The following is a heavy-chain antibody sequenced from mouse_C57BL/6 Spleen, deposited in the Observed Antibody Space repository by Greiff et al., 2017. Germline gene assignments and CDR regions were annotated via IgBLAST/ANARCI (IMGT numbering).Heavy chain of an antibody. Sequence: QVQLKQSGAELMKPGASVKLSCKATGYTFTGYWIEWVKQRPGHGLEWIGEILPGSGSTNYNEKFKGKATFTADTSSNTAYMQLSSLTTEDSAIYYCARAHDGYYGGVYYAMDYWGQGTSVTVSS. J-gene: IGHJ4*01. CDR3: ARAHDGYYGGVYYAMDY. D-gene: IGHD2-3*01. CDR1: GYTFTGYW. CDR2: ILPGSGST. V-gene: IGHV1-9*01.